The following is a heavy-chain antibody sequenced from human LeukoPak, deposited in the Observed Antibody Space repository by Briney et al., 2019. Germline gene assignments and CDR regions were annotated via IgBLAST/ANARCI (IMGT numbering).Heavy chain of an antibody. J-gene: IGHJ4*02. CDR1: GGSISSSSYY. D-gene: IGHD4-17*01. CDR2: IYYSGST. Sequence: PSETLSLTCTVSGGSISSSSYYWGWIRQLPGKGLEWIGSIYYSGSTYYNPSLKSRVTISVDTSKNQFSLKLSSVTAADTAVYYCVGGSMTTVTGFDYWGQGTLVTVSS. CDR3: VGGSMTTVTGFDY. V-gene: IGHV4-39*01.